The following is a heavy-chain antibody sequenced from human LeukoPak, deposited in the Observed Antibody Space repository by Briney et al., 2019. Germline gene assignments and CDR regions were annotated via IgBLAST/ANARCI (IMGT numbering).Heavy chain of an antibody. D-gene: IGHD7-27*01. J-gene: IGHJ4*02. CDR1: GFTFSSSV. CDR3: AKRATGGLYYFDY. CDR2: FSGASGNT. V-gene: IGHV3-23*01. Sequence: GGSLRLPCAASGFTFSSSVMSWVRQAPGKGLEWISTFSGASGNTYYAASVRGRFTISRDNSKNTLFLQMNSLRAEDTAVYYCAKRATGGLYYFDYWGQGILVTVSS.